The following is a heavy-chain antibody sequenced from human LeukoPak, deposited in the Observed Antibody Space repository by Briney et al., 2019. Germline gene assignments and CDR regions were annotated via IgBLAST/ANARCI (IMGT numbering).Heavy chain of an antibody. Sequence: SETLSLTCTVSGGSISSYYWSWIRQPPGKGLEWIGEINHSGSTNYNPSLKSRVTISVDTSKNQFSLKLSSVTAADTAVYYCARGPRYFDYWGQGTLVTVSS. CDR3: ARGPRYFDY. CDR1: GGSISSYY. J-gene: IGHJ4*02. V-gene: IGHV4-34*01. CDR2: INHSGST.